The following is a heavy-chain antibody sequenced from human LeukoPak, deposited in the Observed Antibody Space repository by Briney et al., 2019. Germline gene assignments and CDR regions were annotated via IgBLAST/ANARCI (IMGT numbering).Heavy chain of an antibody. CDR1: GGSISSSSYY. Sequence: SETLSLTCTVSGGSISSSSYYWGWIRQPPGKGLEWIVSIYYSGSTYYNPSLKSRVTISVDTSKNQFSLKLSSVTAADTAVYYCARHGIAAAGRKVPYYFDYWGQGTLVTVSS. D-gene: IGHD6-13*01. V-gene: IGHV4-39*01. CDR2: IYYSGST. J-gene: IGHJ4*02. CDR3: ARHGIAAAGRKVPYYFDY.